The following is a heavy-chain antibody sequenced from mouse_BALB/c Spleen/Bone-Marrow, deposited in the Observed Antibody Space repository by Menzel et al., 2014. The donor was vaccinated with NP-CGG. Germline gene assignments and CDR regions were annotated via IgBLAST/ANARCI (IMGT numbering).Heavy chain of an antibody. Sequence: VQLQQSGAELAKPGASVKMSCKASGYTFTSYWMHWVKQRPGQGLEWIGYINPSTGYTEYNQKFKDKATLTADKSSSTAYMQLSSLTSEDSAVYYCARSNYHGSKDYWGQGTTLTVSS. J-gene: IGHJ2*01. CDR1: GYTFTSYW. V-gene: IGHV1-7*01. CDR2: INPSTGYT. CDR3: ARSNYHGSKDY. D-gene: IGHD1-1*01.